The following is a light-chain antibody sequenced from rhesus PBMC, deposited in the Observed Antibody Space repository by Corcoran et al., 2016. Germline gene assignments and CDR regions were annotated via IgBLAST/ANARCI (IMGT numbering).Light chain of an antibody. J-gene: IGKJ4*01. CDR3: QQGSSNPLT. CDR2: YAN. CDR1: QGISRY. V-gene: IGKV1-32*02. Sequence: DIQMSQSPSSLSASVGDRVTITCRGSQGISRYLKWYQQKPGKAPKLLIYYANSLASGVPSRFSGSGSGTDFTLTFSSLQPEDFATYYCQQGSSNPLTFGGGPKVELK.